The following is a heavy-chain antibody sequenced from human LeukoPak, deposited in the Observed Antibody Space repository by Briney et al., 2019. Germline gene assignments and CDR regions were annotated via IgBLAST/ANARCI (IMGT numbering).Heavy chain of an antibody. J-gene: IGHJ6*02. V-gene: IGHV3-74*01. D-gene: IGHD3-9*01. CDR2: INGDGRNI. Sequence: GGSLRLSCVASGFTFSSYWMHWVRQDPRKGLVWVSRINGDGRNINYADSVRGRFTISRDNAKNTLYLQMNTLRVEDTAVYYCTRDHMDYDASTGLHHYYMDVWGQGTTVTVSS. CDR1: GFTFSSYW. CDR3: TRDHMDYDASTGLHHYYMDV.